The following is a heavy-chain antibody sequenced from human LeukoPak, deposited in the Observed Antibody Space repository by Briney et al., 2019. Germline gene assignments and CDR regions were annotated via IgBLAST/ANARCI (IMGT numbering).Heavy chain of an antibody. CDR2: ISGSGGST. D-gene: IGHD3-3*02. CDR1: GFTFSSYA. V-gene: IGHV3-23*01. Sequence: GASLRLSCAASGFTFSSYAMSWVRQAPGKGLEWVSAISGSGGSTYYADSVKGRFTISRDNSKNTLYLQMNSLRAEDTAVYHCAKLGHFNWFDPWGQGTLVTVSS. CDR3: AKLGHFNWFDP. J-gene: IGHJ5*02.